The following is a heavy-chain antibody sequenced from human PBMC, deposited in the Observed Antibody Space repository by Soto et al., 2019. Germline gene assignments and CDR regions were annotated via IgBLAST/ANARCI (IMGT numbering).Heavy chain of an antibody. CDR2: ITGSGDRT. J-gene: IGHJ5*02. CDR1: GFTFSNFA. Sequence: EVQLVESGGGLVQPGGSLRLSCAASGFTFSNFAMGWVRQAPWKGLQWVSSITGSGDRTYHADSVKGRFTISRDNSRNTIYLQMDSLRDEDTSLYYCARDCSSSSCTRCGSWGRGTLVTVSS. D-gene: IGHD6-6*01. V-gene: IGHV3-23*04. CDR3: ARDCSSSSCTRCGS.